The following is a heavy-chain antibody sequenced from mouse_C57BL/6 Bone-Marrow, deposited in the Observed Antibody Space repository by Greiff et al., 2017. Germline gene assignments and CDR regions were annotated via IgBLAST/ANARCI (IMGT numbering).Heavy chain of an antibody. CDR2: IDPENGDT. CDR3: TLFITTLVDWYCDV. Sequence: VPLQQSGAELVRPGASVTLSCTASGFNIKDDYMHWVKPRPEQGLEWIGWIDPENGDTAYASKFQGKATLTAEPSSNTAYLQLSSLTSEDTAVYYCTLFITTLVDWYCDVWGAGTTVTVSS. V-gene: IGHV14-4*01. D-gene: IGHD1-1*01. J-gene: IGHJ1*01. CDR1: GFNIKDDY.